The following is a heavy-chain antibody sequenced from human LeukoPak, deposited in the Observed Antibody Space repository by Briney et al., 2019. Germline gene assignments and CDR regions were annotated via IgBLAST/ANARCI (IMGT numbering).Heavy chain of an antibody. CDR1: GYTFTSYD. V-gene: IGHV1-8*01. CDR2: MNPNSANT. Sequence: RASVKVSCKASGYTFTSYDINWVRQATGQGLEWMGWMNPNSANTGYAQKFQGRVTMTRDTSTSTVYMELSSLRSEDTAVYYCARDTSTAVAGARYYFDYWGQGTLVTVSS. J-gene: IGHJ4*02. D-gene: IGHD6-19*01. CDR3: ARDTSTAVAGARYYFDY.